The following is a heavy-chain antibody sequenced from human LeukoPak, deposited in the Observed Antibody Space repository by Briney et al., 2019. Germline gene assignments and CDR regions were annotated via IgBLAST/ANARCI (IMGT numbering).Heavy chain of an antibody. D-gene: IGHD3-10*01. CDR3: AKKSRGSGSYYGDY. CDR1: GFTFSSYG. J-gene: IGHJ4*02. Sequence: GGSLRLSCAASGFTFSSYGMSWVRQAPGKGLEWVSSISGSGGSTYYADSVKGRFTISRDNSKNTLYLQMNSLRAEDTAVYYCAKKSRGSGSYYGDYWGQGILVTVSS. V-gene: IGHV3-23*01. CDR2: ISGSGGST.